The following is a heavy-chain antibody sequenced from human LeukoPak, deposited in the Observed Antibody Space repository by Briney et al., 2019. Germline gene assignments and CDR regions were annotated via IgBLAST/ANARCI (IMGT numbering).Heavy chain of an antibody. CDR2: IYYSGST. J-gene: IGHJ4*02. CDR3: ARGYGEWYYFDY. D-gene: IGHD4-17*01. Sequence: SETLSLTCTVSGGSISSYYWSWIRQPPGKGLERIGYIYYSGSTSYNPSLQSRVTISVDTSKNQFSLKLSSVTAADTAVYYCARGYGEWYYFDYWGQGTLVPVSS. V-gene: IGHV4-59*01. CDR1: GGSISSYY.